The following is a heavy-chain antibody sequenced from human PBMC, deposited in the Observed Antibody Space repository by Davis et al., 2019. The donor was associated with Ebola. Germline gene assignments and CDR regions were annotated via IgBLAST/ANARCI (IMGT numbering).Heavy chain of an antibody. CDR1: GGSISSSNW. CDR2: IYHSGST. CDR3: ARDPETSRFDY. V-gene: IGHV4-4*02. J-gene: IGHJ4*02. Sequence: SETLSLPCPVSGGSISSSNWWSWVRQPPGKGLEWIGEIYHSGSTNYNPSLKSRVTISVDKSKNQFSLKLSSVTAADTAVYYCARDPETSRFDYWGQGTLVTVSS.